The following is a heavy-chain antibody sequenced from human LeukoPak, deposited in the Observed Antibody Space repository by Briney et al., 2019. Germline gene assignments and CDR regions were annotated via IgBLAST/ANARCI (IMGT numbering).Heavy chain of an antibody. V-gene: IGHV1-2*02. J-gene: IGHJ4*02. CDR1: GYTFTGYY. CDR3: ARSPPYCSSTSCPGDY. Sequence: GASVKVSCKASGYTFTGYYMHWVRQAPGQGLEWMGWINPNSGGTNYAQKFQGRVTMTRDTSISTAYMELSRLRSDDTAVYYCARSPPYCSSTSCPGDYWGQGTLVTVSS. CDR2: INPNSGGT. D-gene: IGHD2-2*01.